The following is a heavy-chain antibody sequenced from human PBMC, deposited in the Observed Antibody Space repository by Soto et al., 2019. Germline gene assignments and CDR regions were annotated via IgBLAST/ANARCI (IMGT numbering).Heavy chain of an antibody. J-gene: IGHJ6*02. Sequence: SVKVSCKASGGTFSSYAISWVRQAPGQGLEWMGGIIPIFGTANYAQKFQGRVTITADESTSTAYMELSSLRSEDTAVYYCARDGGYYDSSGDSNYYYYGMDVWGQ. CDR2: IIPIFGTA. CDR1: GGTFSSYA. V-gene: IGHV1-69*13. CDR3: ARDGGYYDSSGDSNYYYYGMDV. D-gene: IGHD3-22*01.